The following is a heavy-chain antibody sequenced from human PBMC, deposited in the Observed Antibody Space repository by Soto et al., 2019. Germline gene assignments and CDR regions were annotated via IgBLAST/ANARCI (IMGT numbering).Heavy chain of an antibody. Sequence: SETLSLTCTVTGDSISSRSYYWGWIRQPPGKGLEWIGSIYYSGSTYNNPSLRSRVSMSIDTSKDQFSLKLKSVTAADTALYFCARQRTSVVTQAYFDVWGTGSLVTVSS. CDR3: ARQRTSVVTQAYFDV. CDR2: IYYSGST. CDR1: GDSISSRSYY. D-gene: IGHD2-21*02. J-gene: IGHJ4*02. V-gene: IGHV4-39*01.